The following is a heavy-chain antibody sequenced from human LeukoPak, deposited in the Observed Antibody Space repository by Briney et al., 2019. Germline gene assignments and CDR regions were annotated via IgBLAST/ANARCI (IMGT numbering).Heavy chain of an antibody. Sequence: ETLSLTCTVSGGSISSYYWSWVRQAPGKGLEWVSAISGSGGSTYYADPVKGRFTISRDNSKSTLYLQMNSLRAEDTAVYYCAKGSGGDWDYWGQGTLVTVSS. D-gene: IGHD2-21*02. V-gene: IGHV3-23*01. CDR1: GGSISSYY. CDR3: AKGSGGDWDY. CDR2: ISGSGGST. J-gene: IGHJ4*02.